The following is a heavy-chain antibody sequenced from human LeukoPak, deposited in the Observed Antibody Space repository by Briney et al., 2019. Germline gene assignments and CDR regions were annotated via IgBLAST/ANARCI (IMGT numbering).Heavy chain of an antibody. Sequence: AGGSLRLSCAASGFTFSSYAMSWVRQAPGKGLEWVSAISGSGGSTYYADSVKGRFTISRDNSKNALYLQMNSLRAEVTAVYYCAKSLSGYDYSSFDYWGQGTLVTVSS. D-gene: IGHD5-12*01. J-gene: IGHJ4*02. CDR3: AKSLSGYDYSSFDY. CDR1: GFTFSSYA. V-gene: IGHV3-23*01. CDR2: ISGSGGST.